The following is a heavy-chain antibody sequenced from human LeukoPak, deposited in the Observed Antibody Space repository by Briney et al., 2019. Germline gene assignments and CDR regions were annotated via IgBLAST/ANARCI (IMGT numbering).Heavy chain of an antibody. J-gene: IGHJ5*02. CDR1: GYTFTGYY. D-gene: IGHD6-13*01. Sequence: ASVKVSCKASGYTFTGYYMHWVRQAPGQGLEWMGWINPNSGGTNYAQKLQGRVTMTTDTSTSTAYMELRSLRSDDTAVYYCARDAIAAVNWFDPWGQGTLVTVSS. CDR2: INPNSGGT. V-gene: IGHV1-2*02. CDR3: ARDAIAAVNWFDP.